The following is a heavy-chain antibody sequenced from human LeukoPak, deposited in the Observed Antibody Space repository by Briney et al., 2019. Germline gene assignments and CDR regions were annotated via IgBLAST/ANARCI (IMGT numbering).Heavy chain of an antibody. J-gene: IGHJ6*02. Sequence: GGSLRLSCAASGFTFSSYAMSWVRQAPGKGLEWVSAISGSGGSTYYADSVKGRFTISRDNSKNTLYLQMNSLRAEDTAVYYCAREKDYDILTGSYGMDVWGQGTTVTVSS. V-gene: IGHV3-23*01. CDR1: GFTFSSYA. D-gene: IGHD3-9*01. CDR3: AREKDYDILTGSYGMDV. CDR2: ISGSGGST.